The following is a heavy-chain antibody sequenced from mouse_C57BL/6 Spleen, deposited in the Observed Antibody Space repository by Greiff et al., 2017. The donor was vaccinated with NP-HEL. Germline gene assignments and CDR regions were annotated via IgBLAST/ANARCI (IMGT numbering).Heavy chain of an antibody. J-gene: IGHJ1*03. CDR3: ARRGEIQKHYYGSSYWYFDV. V-gene: IGHV1-50*01. CDR2: IDPSDSYT. Sequence: QVQLQQPGAELVKPGASVKLSCKASGYTFTSYWMQWVKQRPGQGLEWIGEIDPSDSYTNYNQKFKGKATLTVDTSSSTAYMQLSSLTSEDSAVYYCARRGEIQKHYYGSSYWYFDVWGTGTTVTVSS. CDR1: GYTFTSYW. D-gene: IGHD1-1*01.